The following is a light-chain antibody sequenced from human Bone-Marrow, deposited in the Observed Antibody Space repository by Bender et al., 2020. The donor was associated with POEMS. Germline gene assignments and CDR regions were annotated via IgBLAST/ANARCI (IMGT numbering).Light chain of an antibody. CDR2: SNN. Sequence: SGTSSNFGNNAANWYQHVPGTAPKLLIYSNNQRPSGVPDRFSASTSGTSASLAISGLHSDDEADYYCSSWDDSLNGRVFGGGTKLTVL. CDR1: SSNFGNNA. V-gene: IGLV1-44*01. CDR3: SSWDDSLNGRV. J-gene: IGLJ3*02.